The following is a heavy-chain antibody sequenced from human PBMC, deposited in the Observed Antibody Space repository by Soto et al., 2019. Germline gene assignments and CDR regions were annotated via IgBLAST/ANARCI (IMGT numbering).Heavy chain of an antibody. CDR3: ARYDAESGSNKLDP. Sequence: QVQLQESGPGVVKPSDTLSVTCTVSGGSVSSRSHFWSWIRQPPGGGLQWIGYIYYTGNTNYSPAIKSRATLSVDTSRNQSSLRLTSVTAADTAIYYCARYDAESGSNKLDPWGQGTLVTVSS. J-gene: IGHJ5*02. CDR1: GGSVSSRSHF. V-gene: IGHV4-61*01. CDR2: IYYTGNT. D-gene: IGHD5-12*01.